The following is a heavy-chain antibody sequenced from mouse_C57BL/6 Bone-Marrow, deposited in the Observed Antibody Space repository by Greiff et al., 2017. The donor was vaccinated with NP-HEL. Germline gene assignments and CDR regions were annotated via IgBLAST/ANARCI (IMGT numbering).Heavy chain of an antibody. CDR2: IRSKSNNYAT. Sequence: EVKVVESGGGLVQPKGSLKLSCAASGFSFNTYAMNWVRQAPGKGLEWVARIRSKSNNYATYYADSVKDRFTISRDDSESMLYLQMNNLKTEDTAMYYCVRHNYGSKNYYAMDYWGQGTSVTVSS. CDR3: VRHNYGSKNYYAMDY. CDR1: GFSFNTYA. J-gene: IGHJ4*01. D-gene: IGHD1-1*01. V-gene: IGHV10-1*01.